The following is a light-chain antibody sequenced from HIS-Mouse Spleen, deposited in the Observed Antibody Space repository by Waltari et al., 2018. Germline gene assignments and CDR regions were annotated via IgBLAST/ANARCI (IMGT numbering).Light chain of an antibody. CDR3: SSYTSSSTEV. V-gene: IGLV2-14*03. Sequence: LTQPASVSGSPGQSITISCTGTSSDVGGYNYVSRYQQHPGKAPKLSIYDVSNRPSGVSNRFSGSKSGNTASLTISGLQAEDEADYYCSSYTSSSTEVFGGGTKLTVL. J-gene: IGLJ2*01. CDR1: SSDVGGYNY. CDR2: DVS.